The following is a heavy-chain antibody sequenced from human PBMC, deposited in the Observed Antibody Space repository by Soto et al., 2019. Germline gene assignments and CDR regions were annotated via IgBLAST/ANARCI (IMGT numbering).Heavy chain of an antibody. CDR3: ARSRTALLEPPNFDY. CDR1: GGSFSSYA. J-gene: IGHJ4*02. D-gene: IGHD1-1*01. V-gene: IGHV1-69*13. CDR2: IIPIFGTA. Sequence: SVKVSCKASGGSFSSYAISWVRQAPGQGLEWMGGIIPIFGTANYAQKFQGRVTITADESTSTAYMELSSLRSEDTAVYYCARSRTALLEPPNFDYWGQGTLVTVSS.